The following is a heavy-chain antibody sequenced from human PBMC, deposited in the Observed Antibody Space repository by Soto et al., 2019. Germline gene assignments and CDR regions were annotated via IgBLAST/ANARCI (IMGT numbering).Heavy chain of an antibody. CDR2: VSASGSIT. J-gene: IGHJ4*02. Sequence: GGSLRLSCAASGFTFSSYDMSWVRQAPGKGLEWVSAVSASGSITSYADSAKGRFTISRDNAKNTVFLQMSSLRAEDTAVYFCAKGDCSGGRCYRGFDYWGQGTLVTVSS. D-gene: IGHD2-15*01. CDR3: AKGDCSGGRCYRGFDY. CDR1: GFTFSSYD. V-gene: IGHV3-23*01.